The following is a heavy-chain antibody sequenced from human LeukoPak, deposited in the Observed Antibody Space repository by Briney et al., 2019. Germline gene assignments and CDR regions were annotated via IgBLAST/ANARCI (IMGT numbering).Heavy chain of an antibody. V-gene: IGHV1-69*01. CDR2: IIPIFGTA. CDR3: ARGARRPRDYDYVWGSYRPYYFDY. CDR1: GGTFGSYA. J-gene: IGHJ4*02. D-gene: IGHD3-16*02. Sequence: GSSVKVSCKASGGTFGSYAISWVRQAPGQGLEWMGGIIPIFGTANYAQKFQGRVTITADESTSTAYMELSSLRSEDTAVYYCARGARRPRDYDYVWGSYRPYYFDYWGQGTLVTVSS.